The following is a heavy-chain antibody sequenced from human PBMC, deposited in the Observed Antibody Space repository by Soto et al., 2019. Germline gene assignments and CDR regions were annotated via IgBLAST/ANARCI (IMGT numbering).Heavy chain of an antibody. J-gene: IGHJ4*02. CDR2: ISAYNGNT. D-gene: IGHD4-17*01. Sequence: ASVKVSCKASGYTFTSYGISWVRQAPGQGLEWMGWISAYNGNTNYAQKLQGRVTMTTDTSTSTAYMELRSLRSDDTAVYYCARVPAPSLRVRRFDYWGQGPLVTVSS. V-gene: IGHV1-18*01. CDR3: ARVPAPSLRVRRFDY. CDR1: GYTFTSYG.